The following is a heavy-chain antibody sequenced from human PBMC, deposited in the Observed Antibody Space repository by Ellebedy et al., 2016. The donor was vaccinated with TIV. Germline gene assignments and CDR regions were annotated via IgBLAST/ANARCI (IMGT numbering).Heavy chain of an antibody. CDR3: ARVDFGYEGDRFDP. J-gene: IGHJ5*02. CDR1: GGSINSYY. V-gene: IGHV4-34*01. CDR2: INHSGSV. D-gene: IGHD2-21*02. Sequence: SETLSLXCTVSGGSINSYYWSWIRQPAGKGLDWIGEINHSGSVHYNSSLKSRVTISVDTSKNQFSLRLDSVTAADTAVYYCARVDFGYEGDRFDPWGQGTLVTVSS.